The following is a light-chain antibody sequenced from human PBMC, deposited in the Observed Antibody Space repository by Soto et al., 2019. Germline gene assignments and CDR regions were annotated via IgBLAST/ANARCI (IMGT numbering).Light chain of an antibody. V-gene: IGLV2-14*01. CDR2: EVS. J-gene: IGLJ2*01. CDR3: RSFAGNNNLV. CDR1: SSDVGGYNY. Sequence: QSVLTQPASVSGSPGQSITISCTGTSSDVGGYNYLSWYQQNPGKAPKVMIYEVSNRPSGVSNRFSGSKSGNTASLTVSGLQSEDEADYYCRSFAGNNNLVFGGGTKLTVL.